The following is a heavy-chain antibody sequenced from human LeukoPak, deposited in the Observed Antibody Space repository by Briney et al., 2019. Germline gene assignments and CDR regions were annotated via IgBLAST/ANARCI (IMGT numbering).Heavy chain of an antibody. J-gene: IGHJ5*02. CDR3: ARDPRPLGYCRSDNCYKNGGVYNWFDP. D-gene: IGHD2-2*02. CDR2: INPSGGST. V-gene: IGHV1-46*01. Sequence: ASVKVSCKASGYTFTSYYMHWVRQAPGQGLEWMGIINPSGGSTSYAQKFQGRVTMTRDMSTSTVYMELSSLRSGDTAVYYCARDPRPLGYCRSDNCYKNGGVYNWFDPWGQGTLVTVSS. CDR1: GYTFTSYY.